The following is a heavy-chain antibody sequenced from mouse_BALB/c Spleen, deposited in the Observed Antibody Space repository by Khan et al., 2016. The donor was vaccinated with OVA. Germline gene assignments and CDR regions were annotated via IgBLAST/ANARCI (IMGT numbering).Heavy chain of an antibody. V-gene: IGHV1S81*02. J-gene: IGHJ3*01. CDR2: INPSNGRT. D-gene: IGHD4-1*01. Sequence: QVQLQQPGAELVKPGASVKLSCKASGYTFTTYWMHWVKQRPGQGLEWIGEINPSNGRTNYNEKFKSKATLTVDKSSSTAYMQLSSLTSEDSAVYDCARGGANWGAWFAYWSQGTLVTVSA. CDR3: ARGGANWGAWFAY. CDR1: GYTFTTYW.